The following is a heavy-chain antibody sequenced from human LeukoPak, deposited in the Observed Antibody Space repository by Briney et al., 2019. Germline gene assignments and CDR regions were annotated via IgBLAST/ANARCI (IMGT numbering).Heavy chain of an antibody. CDR3: AKDQGGSGGFFDY. CDR1: GFTFSSYW. V-gene: IGHV3-30*02. J-gene: IGHJ4*02. Sequence: GGSLRLSCAASGFTFSSYWMSWVRQAPGKGLEWVAFIRYDGSNKYYADSVKGRFTISRDNSKNTLYLQMNSLRAEDTAVYYCAKDQGGSGGFFDYWGQGTLVTVSS. CDR2: IRYDGSNK. D-gene: IGHD3-10*01.